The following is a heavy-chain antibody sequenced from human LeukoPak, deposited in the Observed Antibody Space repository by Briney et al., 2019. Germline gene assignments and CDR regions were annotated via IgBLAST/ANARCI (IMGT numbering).Heavy chain of an antibody. CDR1: GYTFTSYA. V-gene: IGHV1-3*01. CDR3: ARAFSSLRYFDY. Sequence: ASVKVSCTASGYTFTSYAMHWVRQAPGQRLEWMGWINAGNGNTKYSQKFQGRVTITRDTSASTAYMELSSLRSEDTAVYYCARAFSSLRYFDYWGQGTLVTVSS. CDR2: INAGNGNT. D-gene: IGHD6-6*01. J-gene: IGHJ4*02.